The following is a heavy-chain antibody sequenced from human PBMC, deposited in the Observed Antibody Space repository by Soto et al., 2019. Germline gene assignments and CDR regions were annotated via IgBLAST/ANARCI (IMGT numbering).Heavy chain of an antibody. CDR3: ARGYGSGGILSDYYDSSGYYPLDY. D-gene: IGHD3-22*01. CDR2: ISAYNGNT. CDR1: GYTFTSYG. J-gene: IGHJ4*02. V-gene: IGHV1-18*01. Sequence: ASVKVSCKASGYTFTSYGISWVRQAPGQGLEWMGWISAYNGNTNYAQKLQGRVTMTTDTSTSTAYMELRSLRSDDTAVYYCARGYGSGGILSDYYDSSGYYPLDYWGQG.